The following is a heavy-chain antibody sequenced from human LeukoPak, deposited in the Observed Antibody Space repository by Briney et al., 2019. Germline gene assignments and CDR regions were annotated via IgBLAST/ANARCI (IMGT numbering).Heavy chain of an antibody. D-gene: IGHD3-10*01. CDR1: GGTFSSYA. CDR3: ARLPSGSGPPSDY. CDR2: IIPIFGTA. V-gene: IGHV1-69*05. J-gene: IGHJ4*02. Sequence: ASVKVSCKASGGTFSSYAISWVRQAPGQGLEWMGGIIPIFGTANYAQKFQGRVTITTDESTSTAYMELSSLRSEDTAVYYCARLPSGSGPPSDYWGQGTLVTVSS.